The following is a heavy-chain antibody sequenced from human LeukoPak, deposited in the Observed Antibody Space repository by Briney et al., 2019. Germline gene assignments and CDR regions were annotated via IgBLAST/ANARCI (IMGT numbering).Heavy chain of an antibody. Sequence: GGSLRLSCAASGFAFSTYSMDWVRQAPGKGLEWVSSITGSRSYISYADSVKGRFTISRDNANNSLFLQMDSLRAEDTAVYYCARARGAASVSIWGLSAFDVWGHGAVVTESS. CDR3: ARARGAASVSIWGLSAFDV. CDR1: GFAFSTYS. V-gene: IGHV3-21*01. CDR2: ITGSRSYI. J-gene: IGHJ3*01. D-gene: IGHD5/OR15-5a*01.